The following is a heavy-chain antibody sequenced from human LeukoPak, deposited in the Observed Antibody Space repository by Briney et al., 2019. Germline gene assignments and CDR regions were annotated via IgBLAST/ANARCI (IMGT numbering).Heavy chain of an antibody. V-gene: IGHV3-20*04. CDR3: ARDRSYGGARAFDI. CDR1: GFTFDDYG. Sequence: GGSLRLSCAASGFTFDDYGMSWVRQAPGKGLELVSGIKWNGGSTGYADSVKGRFTISRDNAKNSLYLQMNSLRAEDTALYYCARDRSYGGARAFDIWGQGTMVTVSS. J-gene: IGHJ3*02. CDR2: IKWNGGST. D-gene: IGHD4-17*01.